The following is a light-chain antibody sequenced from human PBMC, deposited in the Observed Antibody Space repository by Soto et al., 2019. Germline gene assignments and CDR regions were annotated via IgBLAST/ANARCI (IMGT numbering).Light chain of an antibody. CDR2: DAT. CDR3: QQYGGSPRT. CDR1: QSVSSSS. Sequence: EIVLTQSPGTLSLSPGERATLSCRASQSVSSSSLAWYQQKRGQAPRLLIHDATSRATGIPDRFSGSESGTDFTLTISRLEPEAFAVYYCQQYGGSPRTFGQGTKVEVK. V-gene: IGKV3-20*01. J-gene: IGKJ1*01.